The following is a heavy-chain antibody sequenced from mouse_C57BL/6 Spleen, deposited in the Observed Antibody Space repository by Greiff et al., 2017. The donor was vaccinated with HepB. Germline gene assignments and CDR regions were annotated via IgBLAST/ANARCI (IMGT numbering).Heavy chain of an antibody. V-gene: IGHV1-76*01. Sequence: VKLQESGAELVRPGASVKLSCKASGYTFTDYYINWVKQRPGQGLEWIARIYPGSGNTYYNEKFKGKATLTAEKSSSTAYMQLSSLTSEDSAVYFCARLPLGCYGSGAYWGQGTLVTVSA. CDR3: ARLPLGCYGSGAY. J-gene: IGHJ3*01. D-gene: IGHD1-1*01. CDR1: GYTFTDYY. CDR2: IYPGSGNT.